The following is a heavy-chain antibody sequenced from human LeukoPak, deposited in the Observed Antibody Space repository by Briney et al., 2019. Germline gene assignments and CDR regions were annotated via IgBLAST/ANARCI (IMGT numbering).Heavy chain of an antibody. CDR3: ARDPPTYYYDSSGYHYYYYYMDV. D-gene: IGHD3-22*01. V-gene: IGHV4-38-2*02. J-gene: IGHJ6*03. CDR2: IYHSGST. Sequence: SETLSLTCTVSGYSISSGYYWGWIRQPPGKGLEWIGSIYHSGSTYCNPSLKSRVTISVDTSKNQFSLKLSSVTAADTAVYYCARDPPTYYYDSSGYHYYYYYMDVWGKGTTVTVSS. CDR1: GYSISSGYY.